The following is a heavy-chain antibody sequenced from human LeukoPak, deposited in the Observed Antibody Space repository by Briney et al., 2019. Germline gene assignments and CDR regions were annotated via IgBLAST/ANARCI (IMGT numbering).Heavy chain of an antibody. CDR2: ISKSGST. V-gene: IGHV4-59*01. J-gene: IGHJ4*02. CDR1: GGSISSYY. Sequence: PSETLSLTCTVSGGSISSYYWSWIRQPPGKGPEWIGYISKSGSTNYNPSLKSRVTISLGTSKNQFSLKLSSVTAADTAMYYCARVTVTTPEYYFDYWGQGTLVTVPS. D-gene: IGHD4-17*01. CDR3: ARVTVTTPEYYFDY.